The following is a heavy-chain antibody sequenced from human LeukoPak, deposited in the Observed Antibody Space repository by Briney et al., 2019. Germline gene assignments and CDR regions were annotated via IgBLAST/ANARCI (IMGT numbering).Heavy chain of an antibody. V-gene: IGHV3-21*01. CDR3: ARAWIAVAPSDY. Sequence: GGSLRLSCAASGFTFSSYSMNWVRQAPRKGLEWVSSISSSSSYIYYADSVKGRFTISRDNAKNSLYLQMNSLRAEDTAVYYCARAWIAVAPSDYWGQGTLVTVSS. CDR2: ISSSSSYI. J-gene: IGHJ4*02. D-gene: IGHD6-19*01. CDR1: GFTFSSYS.